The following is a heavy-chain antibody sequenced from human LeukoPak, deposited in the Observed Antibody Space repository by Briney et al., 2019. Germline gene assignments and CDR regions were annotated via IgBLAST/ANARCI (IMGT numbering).Heavy chain of an antibody. Sequence: SVKVSCKASGDSFKSYVINWVRQAPGQGLEWMGGTLPIFGSAIYAQHFRGRLTITAAESTNTAYMELHRLRSDDTALYYCARAEDQGRYFDWLPGFDPWGQGTLVTVSS. J-gene: IGHJ5*02. CDR2: TLPIFGSA. D-gene: IGHD3-9*01. CDR3: ARAEDQGRYFDWLPGFDP. V-gene: IGHV1-69*01. CDR1: GDSFKSYV.